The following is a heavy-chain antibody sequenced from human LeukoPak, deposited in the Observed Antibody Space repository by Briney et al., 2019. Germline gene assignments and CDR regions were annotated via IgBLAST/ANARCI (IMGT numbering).Heavy chain of an antibody. CDR1: GFTFSDYA. V-gene: IGHV3-23*01. CDR2: ISGNNAYT. Sequence: PGGSLRLSCAASGFTFSDYAMSWVRQAPGKGLEWVSFISGNNAYTFYADSVEGRFTISRDNSEKMLYLQMNSVRAEDTAIYYCAKGNNFYDSSGHYDFWGQGALVTVAS. J-gene: IGHJ4*02. D-gene: IGHD3-22*01. CDR3: AKGNNFYDSSGHYDF.